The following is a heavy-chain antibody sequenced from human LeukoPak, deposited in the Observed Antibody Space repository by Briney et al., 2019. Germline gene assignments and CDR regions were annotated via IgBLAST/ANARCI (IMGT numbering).Heavy chain of an antibody. CDR2: IYYSGST. CDR3: ARVRAAAGKFIWFDP. Sequence: ASETLSLTCTVSGGSISSSSYYWGWIRQPPGKGLEWIGSIYYSGSTYYNPSLKSRVTISVDTSKNQFSLKLSSVTAADTAVYYCARVRAAAGKFIWFDPWGQGTLVTVSS. J-gene: IGHJ5*02. V-gene: IGHV4-39*07. CDR1: GGSISSSSYY. D-gene: IGHD6-13*01.